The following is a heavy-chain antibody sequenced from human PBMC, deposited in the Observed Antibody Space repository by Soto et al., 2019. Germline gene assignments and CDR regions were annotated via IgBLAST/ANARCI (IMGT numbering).Heavy chain of an antibody. CDR3: ARDIGYCRGGSCFDF. D-gene: IGHD2-15*01. V-gene: IGHV1-69*01. CDR1: GGTFSRYA. CDR2: IIPIFGTT. Sequence: QVQLVQSGAEVKKPGSSVKVSCKASGGTFSRYAISWVRQAPGQGLEWMGGIIPIFGTTNYAEKFQGRVTITAEESTSTAYMELSSLRSEDTAVYYCARDIGYCRGGSCFDFWGQGTLVTVSS. J-gene: IGHJ5*01.